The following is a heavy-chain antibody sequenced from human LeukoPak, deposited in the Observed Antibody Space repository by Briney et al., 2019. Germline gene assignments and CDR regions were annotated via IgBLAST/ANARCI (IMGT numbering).Heavy chain of an antibody. CDR1: GVTFGTYW. J-gene: IGHJ4*02. V-gene: IGHV3-7*01. CDR2: IKYDGSEK. Sequence: GGSLRLSCVDSGVTFGTYWMTWVRQAPGKGLEWVADIKYDGSEKYYGDSVKGRFTVSRDNAENSLYLQMNSLRAEDTAMYYCARDVGLSGYDLNDYWGQGTLVTVSS. CDR3: ARDVGLSGYDLNDY. D-gene: IGHD5-12*01.